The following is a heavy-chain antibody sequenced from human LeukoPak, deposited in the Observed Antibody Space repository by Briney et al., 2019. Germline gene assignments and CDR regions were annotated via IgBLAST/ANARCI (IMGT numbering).Heavy chain of an antibody. J-gene: IGHJ4*02. D-gene: IGHD6-13*01. CDR1: RFTFNIYW. CDR2: IKEDGSEK. Sequence: GGSLRLSCAASRFTFNIYWMSWVRQAPGKGLEWVANIKEDGSEKYYLDSVKGRFTISRDNAKNSLYLQMNSLRAEDTAVYYCAKVDGYSSSYWGQGTLVTVSS. CDR3: AKVDGYSSSY. V-gene: IGHV3-7*03.